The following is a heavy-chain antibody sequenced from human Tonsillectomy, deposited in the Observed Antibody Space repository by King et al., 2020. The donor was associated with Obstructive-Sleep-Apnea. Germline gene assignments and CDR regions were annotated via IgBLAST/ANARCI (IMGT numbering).Heavy chain of an antibody. CDR2: ISGSVDST. V-gene: IGHV3-23*04. CDR1: GFTFSSYA. D-gene: IGHD3-9*01. CDR3: AKDSGERYFDWLLEVKGFDY. Sequence: VQLVESGGGLVQPGGSLRLSCAASGFTFSSYAMSWVRQAPGKGLEWVSDISGSVDSTYYADSVKGRFTISRDISKNTLYLQMNSLGAEETAVYYCAKDSGERYFDWLLEVKGFDYWGQGTLVTVSS. J-gene: IGHJ4*02.